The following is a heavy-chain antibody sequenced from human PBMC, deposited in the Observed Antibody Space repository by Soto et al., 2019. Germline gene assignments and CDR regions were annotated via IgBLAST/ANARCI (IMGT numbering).Heavy chain of an antibody. J-gene: IGHJ6*03. CDR3: ARDWGPHYMDV. CDR2: ISAYDGST. D-gene: IGHD3-16*01. CDR1: GYTFSSYA. Sequence: GASVKVSCKASGYTFSSYAINWVRQAPGQGLEWMGWISAYDGSTNYAQKLQGRVTMTTDTSTTTAYMELRSLRSDDTAVYYCARDWGPHYMDVWGKGTTVTVS. V-gene: IGHV1-18*01.